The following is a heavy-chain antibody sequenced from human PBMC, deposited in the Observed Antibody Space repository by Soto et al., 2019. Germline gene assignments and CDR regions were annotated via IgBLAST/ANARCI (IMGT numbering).Heavy chain of an antibody. CDR2: ISYSGST. CDR3: AKGLDSWDTFYYYYYMDV. D-gene: IGHD2-2*02. Sequence: SETLSLTCTVSGGSISSGGYYWSWIRQHPGKGLEWIGYISYSGSTYYNPSLKSRVTISVDTFKNQFSLKLSSVTAADTAVYYCAKGLDSWDTFYYYYYMDVWGKGTTVTVSS. V-gene: IGHV4-31*03. CDR1: GGSISSGGYY. J-gene: IGHJ6*03.